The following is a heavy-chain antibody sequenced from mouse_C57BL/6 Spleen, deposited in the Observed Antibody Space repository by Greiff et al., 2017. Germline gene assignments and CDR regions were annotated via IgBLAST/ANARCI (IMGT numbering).Heavy chain of an antibody. CDR3: ARDGYGYYYAMDY. CDR2: IHPNSGST. V-gene: IGHV1-64*01. Sequence: QVQLQQPGAELVKPGASVKLSCKASGYTFTSYWMHWVKQRPGQGLEWIGMIHPNSGSTNYNEKFKSKATLTVDKSSSTAYMQLSSLTSEDSAVYYCARDGYGYYYAMDYWGQGTSVTVSS. J-gene: IGHJ4*01. D-gene: IGHD2-2*01. CDR1: GYTFTSYW.